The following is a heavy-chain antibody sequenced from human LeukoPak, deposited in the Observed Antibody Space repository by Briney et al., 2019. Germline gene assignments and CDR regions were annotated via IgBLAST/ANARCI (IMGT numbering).Heavy chain of an antibody. CDR3: AKPPGTTVTTTPLDY. J-gene: IGHJ4*02. V-gene: IGHV3-23*01. CDR1: GFSFSIYA. Sequence: PGGSLRLSCAASGFSFSIYAMSWVRQAPGKGLEWVSVISDSGYSTYYADSVKGLFTIVRSNSTDSMYLQMNRLRAEDTAVYYCAKPPGTTVTTTPLDYWGQGTLVTVSS. D-gene: IGHD4-17*01. CDR2: ISDSGYST.